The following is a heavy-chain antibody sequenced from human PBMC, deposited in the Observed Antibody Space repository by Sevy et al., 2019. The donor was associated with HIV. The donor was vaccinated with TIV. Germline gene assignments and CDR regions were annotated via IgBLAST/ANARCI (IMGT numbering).Heavy chain of an antibody. CDR3: AKGGTAMVTP. CDR2: ISGSGGST. J-gene: IGHJ5*02. CDR1: GFTFSSYA. V-gene: IGHV3-23*01. D-gene: IGHD5-18*01. Sequence: GWSLRLSCAASGFTFSSYAMSWVRQAPGKGLEWVSAISGSGGSTYYADSVKGRFTISRDKSKNTLYLQMNSLRAEDTAVYYCAKGGTAMVTPWGQGTLVTVSS.